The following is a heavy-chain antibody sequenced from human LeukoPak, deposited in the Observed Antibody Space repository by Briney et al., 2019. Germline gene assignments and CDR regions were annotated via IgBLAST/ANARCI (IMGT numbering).Heavy chain of an antibody. D-gene: IGHD3-10*01. Sequence: SQTLSLTCAISGDSVSSNSAAWNWIRQSPSRGLEWLGRTYYRSKWYNDYAVSVKSRITINPDTSKNQFSLQLNSVTPEDTAVYYCARGRTYYYGSGSYIYWFDPWGQGTLVTVSS. CDR1: GDSVSSNSAA. CDR2: TYYRSKWYN. V-gene: IGHV6-1*01. J-gene: IGHJ5*02. CDR3: ARGRTYYYGSGSYIYWFDP.